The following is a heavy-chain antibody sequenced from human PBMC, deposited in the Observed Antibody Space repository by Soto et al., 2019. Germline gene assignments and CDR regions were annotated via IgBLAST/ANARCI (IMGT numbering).Heavy chain of an antibody. CDR1: GGTFTSYA. J-gene: IGHJ5*02. V-gene: IGHV1-69*12. CDR2: IIPISGRT. Sequence: QVQLVQSGAEVKKPGSSVKVSCKASGGTFTSYALSWVRQAPGQGLEWMGGIIPISGRTNYAQRFQGRVSITADESTTTAYMELASLRSDDTAVYYCALDTSGGAVLFDPWGQGRLVTVSS. D-gene: IGHD3-22*01. CDR3: ALDTSGGAVLFDP.